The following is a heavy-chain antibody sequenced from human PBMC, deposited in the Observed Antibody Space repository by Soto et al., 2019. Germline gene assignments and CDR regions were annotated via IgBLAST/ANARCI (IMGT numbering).Heavy chain of an antibody. Sequence: GESLRLSFAAPGYCGSDSYINWVRQAPGKGLEWVGRTRNKASSYTTDYAAFVKGRFTISRDDSKNLIYLQMNSLKTEDAAVYYCAREGSSSGPDYEYWGQGT. J-gene: IGHJ4*02. D-gene: IGHD3-22*01. V-gene: IGHV3-72*01. CDR3: AREGSSSGPDYEY. CDR2: TRNKASSYTT. CDR1: GYCGSDSY.